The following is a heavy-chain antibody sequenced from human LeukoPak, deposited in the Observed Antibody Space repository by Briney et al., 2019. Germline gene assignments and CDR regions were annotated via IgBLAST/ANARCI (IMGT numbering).Heavy chain of an antibody. CDR2: MNPNSGNT. CDR3: ARTRGSSSSNYFDY. D-gene: IGHD6-6*01. Sequence: ASVKVSCKASGYTFTSYDINWVRQATGQGLEWMGWMNPNSGNTGYAQKFQGRVTMTRYTSISTAYMELSSLRSEDTAVYYCARTRGSSSSNYFDYWGQGTLVTASS. J-gene: IGHJ4*02. V-gene: IGHV1-8*01. CDR1: GYTFTSYD.